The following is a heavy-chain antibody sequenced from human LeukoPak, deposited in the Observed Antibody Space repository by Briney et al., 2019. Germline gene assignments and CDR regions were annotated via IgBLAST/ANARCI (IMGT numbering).Heavy chain of an antibody. V-gene: IGHV3-23*01. J-gene: IGHJ5*02. CDR3: AKGVGATNGDWFDP. CDR2: ISGSGGST. D-gene: IGHD1-26*01. Sequence: GSLRLSCAASGFTFSDYYMSWIRQAPGKGLEWVSAISGSGGSTYYADSVKGRFTISRDNSKNTLYLQMNSLRAEDTAVYYCAKGVGATNGDWFDPWGQGTLVTVSS. CDR1: GFTFSDYY.